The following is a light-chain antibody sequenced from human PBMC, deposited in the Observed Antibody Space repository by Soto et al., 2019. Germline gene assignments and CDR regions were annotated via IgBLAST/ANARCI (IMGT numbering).Light chain of an antibody. CDR2: EVT. CDR1: SSDVGGYNS. CDR3: RSYTSSSTRV. Sequence: QSVLTQPASVSGSPGQSITISCTGTSSDVGGYNSVSWYQQHPGKAPKLVIYEVTNQPSGISNRFPSSKSGNTASLTISWLQAEAEADYYRRSYTSSSTRVFGTGTKVTVL. J-gene: IGLJ1*01. V-gene: IGLV2-14*01.